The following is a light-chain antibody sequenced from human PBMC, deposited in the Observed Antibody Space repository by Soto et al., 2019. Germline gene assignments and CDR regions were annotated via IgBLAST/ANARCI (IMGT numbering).Light chain of an antibody. J-gene: IGKJ1*01. Sequence: DIQMTQSPSTLSASVGDRVTITCRASQSISSWLAWYQQRPGKAPKLLIYDASSLESGVPSRFSGTGSGTEFTLTISSLQSEDFALYYCQQYNDWPLTFGQGTKVDIK. CDR2: DAS. CDR1: QSISSW. V-gene: IGKV1-5*01. CDR3: QQYNDWPLT.